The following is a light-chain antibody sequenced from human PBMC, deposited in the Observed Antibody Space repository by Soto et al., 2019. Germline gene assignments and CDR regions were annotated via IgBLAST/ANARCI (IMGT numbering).Light chain of an antibody. CDR1: QSVSRY. CDR2: DAS. CDR3: QQRSDWPT. V-gene: IGKV3-11*01. J-gene: IGKJ1*01. Sequence: EIVLTQSPATLSLSPGDRATLSCRAGQSVSRYLAWYQQKPGQSPRLLIYDASNRATGVPARFSGSGSETDFTLTSSSLEPLDFAVYYCQQRSDWPTFGQGTKVEIK.